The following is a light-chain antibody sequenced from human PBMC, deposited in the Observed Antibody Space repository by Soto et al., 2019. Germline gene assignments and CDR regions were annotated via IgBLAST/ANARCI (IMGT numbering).Light chain of an antibody. Sequence: DIQMTQSPSTLSASVGDRVTITCRASQSIGSWLAWYQQKPGKAPKLLIYDVSNLESGVPSKFSGSGSGTEFTLTISSLQPDDFATYYCQQYSSSSTFGQGTKVDIK. V-gene: IGKV1-5*01. J-gene: IGKJ1*01. CDR1: QSIGSW. CDR2: DVS. CDR3: QQYSSSST.